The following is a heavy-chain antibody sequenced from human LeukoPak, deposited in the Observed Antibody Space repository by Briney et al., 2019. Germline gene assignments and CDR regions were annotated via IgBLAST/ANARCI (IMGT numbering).Heavy chain of an antibody. D-gene: IGHD3-9*01. Sequence: ASVKVSCKASGYTFTGYYMHWVRQAPGQGLEWMGRINPNSGGTNYAQKFQGRVTMTRDTSISTAYMELSRLRSDDTAVYYCASARGLRYFDWGDYFDYWGQGTLVTVSS. CDR2: INPNSGGT. CDR3: ASARGLRYFDWGDYFDY. V-gene: IGHV1-2*06. J-gene: IGHJ4*02. CDR1: GYTFTGYY.